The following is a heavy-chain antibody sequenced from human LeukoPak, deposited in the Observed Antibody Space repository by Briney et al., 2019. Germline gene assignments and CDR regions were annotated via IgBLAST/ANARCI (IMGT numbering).Heavy chain of an antibody. Sequence: GGSLRLSCAASGFTFSRYWMHWVRQVSGKGLVWVSRINSDGSSTSYADSVKGRFTISRDNAKNTLYLQMNSLRAEDTAVYYCVAATDDFWSGHSLDYWGQGTLVTVPS. J-gene: IGHJ4*02. D-gene: IGHD3-3*01. V-gene: IGHV3-74*01. CDR2: INSDGSST. CDR1: GFTFSRYW. CDR3: VAATDDFWSGHSLDY.